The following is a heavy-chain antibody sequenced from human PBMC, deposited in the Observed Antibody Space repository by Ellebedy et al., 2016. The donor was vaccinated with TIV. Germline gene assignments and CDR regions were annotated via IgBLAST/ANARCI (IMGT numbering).Heavy chain of an antibody. CDR1: GFSFSDSY. V-gene: IGHV3-11*01. CDR3: ARALVTTVHLDY. J-gene: IGHJ4*02. Sequence: GESLKISCVASGFSFSDSYMIWIRQAPGKGLEWISYISSSGSAIYYADSVKGRFTISRDNAKNSLYVQMSSLRADDTAVYYCARALVTTVHLDYWGQGTLINVSS. D-gene: IGHD4-17*01. CDR2: ISSSGSAI.